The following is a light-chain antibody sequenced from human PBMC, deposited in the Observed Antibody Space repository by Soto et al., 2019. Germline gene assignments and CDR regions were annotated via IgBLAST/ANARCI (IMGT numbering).Light chain of an antibody. CDR3: QQSYSTPT. V-gene: IGKV1-39*01. CDR2: AAS. CDR1: QSISSY. Sequence: DIPMTQSPSSLSASVGDRVTITCRASQSISSYLNWYQQKPGKAPKLLIYAASSLQSGVPSRFSGSGSGTDFTLTISSLQPEDFATDYCQQSYSTPTFGQGTKLEIK. J-gene: IGKJ2*01.